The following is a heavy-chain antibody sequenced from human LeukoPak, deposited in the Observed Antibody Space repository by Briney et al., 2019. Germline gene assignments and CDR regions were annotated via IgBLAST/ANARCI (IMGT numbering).Heavy chain of an antibody. CDR2: IPNDGSSP. Sequence: GGSLRLSCAASGFTFSSYGMHWVRQAPGKGLMWVSRIPNDGSSPTYADSVKGRFTISRDNAKNTVYLQMNSLRAEDTAVYYCVRWHLATAGAFNWGQGTLVTVSS. J-gene: IGHJ4*02. D-gene: IGHD6-13*01. CDR1: GFTFSSYG. V-gene: IGHV3-74*01. CDR3: VRWHLATAGAFN.